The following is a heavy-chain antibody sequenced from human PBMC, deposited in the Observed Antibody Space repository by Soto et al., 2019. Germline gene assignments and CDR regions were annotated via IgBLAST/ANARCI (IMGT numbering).Heavy chain of an antibody. Sequence: EVQLVESGGGLAQPGMSLRLSCAASGFSFEDYAMHCLRHVPGKGMEWVSSISWNSGSILYVESVKGRFTISRENAKSSLYLQMNGLRGEYTALYYCAKDRDSTSQYHMDVWGKGTTVIVSS. CDR3: AKDRDSTSQYHMDV. CDR2: ISWNSGSI. V-gene: IGHV3-9*01. J-gene: IGHJ6*03. CDR1: GFSFEDYA. D-gene: IGHD3-22*01.